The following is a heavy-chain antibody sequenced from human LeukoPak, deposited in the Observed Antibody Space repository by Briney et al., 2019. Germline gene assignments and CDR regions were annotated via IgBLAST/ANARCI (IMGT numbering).Heavy chain of an antibody. D-gene: IGHD2-2*01. J-gene: IGHJ6*03. CDR2: IRYDGSNK. Sequence: PGGSPRLSCAASGFTFSSYGMHWVRQAPGKGLEWVAFIRYDGSNKYYADSVKGRFTISRDNSKNTLYLQMNSLRAEDTAVYYCAKAPHCSSTSCPPAYYYYMDVWGKGTTVTVSS. CDR3: AKAPHCSSTSCPPAYYYYMDV. V-gene: IGHV3-30*02. CDR1: GFTFSSYG.